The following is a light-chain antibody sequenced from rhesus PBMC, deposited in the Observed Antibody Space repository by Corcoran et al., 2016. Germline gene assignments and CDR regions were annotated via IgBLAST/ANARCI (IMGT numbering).Light chain of an antibody. CDR1: QGINSW. Sequence: DIQMTQSPSSLSASVGDKVTITCHASQGINSWLAWYQQKPGTAPKPLIYFASSLQSGVPSSFSGGGSGTCYTLTISNRQPEDFTTYYCQQFRGLPWTFGQGTKVEIK. V-gene: IGKV1-19*01. CDR3: QQFRGLPWT. CDR2: FAS. J-gene: IGKJ1*01.